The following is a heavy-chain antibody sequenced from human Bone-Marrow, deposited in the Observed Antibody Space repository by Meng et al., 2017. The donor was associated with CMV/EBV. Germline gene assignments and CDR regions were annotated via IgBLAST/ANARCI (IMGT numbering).Heavy chain of an antibody. V-gene: IGHV3-30*02. D-gene: IGHD4-11*01. CDR3: AKDTPGDHNNYG. CDR1: GFTFNNYG. J-gene: IGHJ4*02. Sequence: GGSLRLSCEASGFTFNNYGMHWVRQAPGKGLEWVTLIRYDGTITYYADSVKGRFTISRDNSKNTLYLQMKSLRTDDTAVYYCAKDTPGDHNNYGWGQGSLVTVSS. CDR2: IRYDGTIT.